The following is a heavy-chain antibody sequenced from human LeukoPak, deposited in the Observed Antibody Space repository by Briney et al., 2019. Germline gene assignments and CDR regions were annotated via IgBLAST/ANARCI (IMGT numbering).Heavy chain of an antibody. V-gene: IGHV4-38-2*02. CDR2: IYHSGST. CDR3: ARVLTWDSYYFDY. J-gene: IGHJ4*02. Sequence: PSETLSLTCTVSGGSISSGYYWGWIRQPPGKGLEWIGSIYHSGSTYYNPSLKSRVTISVDTSKNQFSLKLSSVTAADTAVYYCARVLTWDSYYFDYWGQGTLVTVSS. CDR1: GGSISSGYY. D-gene: IGHD1-26*01.